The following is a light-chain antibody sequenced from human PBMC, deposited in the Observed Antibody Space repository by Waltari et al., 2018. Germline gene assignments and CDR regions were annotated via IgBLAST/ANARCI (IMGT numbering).Light chain of an antibody. J-gene: IGKJ2*01. CDR1: QSVTST. Sequence: EVVMTQYPATLSVSPGERATLPCRASQSVTSTLPWYQQRPVQAPRLLIYDASTRATGIPARFSGSGSGTDFTLTISSMQSEDFAVYYCQQYNNWPPYTFGQGTTLEIK. CDR2: DAS. CDR3: QQYNNWPPYT. V-gene: IGKV3-15*01.